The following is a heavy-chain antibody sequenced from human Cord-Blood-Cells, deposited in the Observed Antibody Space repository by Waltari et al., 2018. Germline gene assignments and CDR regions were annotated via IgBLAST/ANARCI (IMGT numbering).Heavy chain of an antibody. V-gene: IGHV4-34*01. Sequence: QVQLQQWGAGLLKPSETLSLTCAVYGGSFIGYYWSWIRQPPGKGLEWIGEINHSGSTNYNPSLKSRVTISVDTSKNQFSLTLSSVTAADTAVYYCARISSITGSDYWGQGTLVTVSS. CDR1: GGSFIGYY. CDR2: INHSGST. J-gene: IGHJ4*02. D-gene: IGHD5-12*01. CDR3: ARISSITGSDY.